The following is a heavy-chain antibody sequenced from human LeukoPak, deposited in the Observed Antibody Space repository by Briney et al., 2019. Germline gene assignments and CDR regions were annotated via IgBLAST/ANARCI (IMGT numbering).Heavy chain of an antibody. Sequence: PGGSLRLSCAASGFTFSSYSMNWVRQAPGKGLEWVSYISSSSSTIYYADSVKGRFTISRDNAKNSLYLQMNSLRAEDTAVYYCARDDTYYDYVWGSYRYHYFDYWGQGTLVTVSS. CDR3: ARDDTYYDYVWGSYRYHYFDY. V-gene: IGHV3-48*04. CDR2: ISSSSSTI. J-gene: IGHJ4*02. CDR1: GFTFSSYS. D-gene: IGHD3-16*02.